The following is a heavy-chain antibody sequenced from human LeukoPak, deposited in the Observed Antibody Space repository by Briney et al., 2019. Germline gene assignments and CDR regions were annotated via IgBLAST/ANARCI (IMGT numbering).Heavy chain of an antibody. Sequence: GGSLRLSCAASGFTFDDYAMHWVRQAPGKGLEWVSLISGDGGSTYYADSVKGRFTISRDNSKNSLYPQMNSLRTEDTALYYCAKDMAATGRPDAFDIWGQGTMVTVSS. CDR1: GFTFDDYA. V-gene: IGHV3-43*02. J-gene: IGHJ3*02. D-gene: IGHD6-25*01. CDR3: AKDMAATGRPDAFDI. CDR2: ISGDGGST.